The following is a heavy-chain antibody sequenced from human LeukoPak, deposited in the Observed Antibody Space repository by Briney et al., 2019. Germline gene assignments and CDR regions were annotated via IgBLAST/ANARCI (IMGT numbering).Heavy chain of an antibody. CDR2: ISKNSIYI. D-gene: IGHD2-15*01. V-gene: IGHV3-11*03. CDR3: ASSYCSGANCYAFDY. CDR1: GFTFNDYY. Sequence: PGGSLRLSCAASGFTFNDYYMSWIRQAPGKGLEWVSCISKNSIYIDYGGSVKGRFTISRDNAKNSLYLQMNSLRAEDTAVYYCASSYCSGANCYAFDYWGQGTLVTVSS. J-gene: IGHJ4*02.